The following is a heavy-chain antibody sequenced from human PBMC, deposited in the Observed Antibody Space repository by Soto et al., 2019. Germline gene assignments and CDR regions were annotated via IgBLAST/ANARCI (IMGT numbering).Heavy chain of an antibody. CDR2: IDPSDSYT. CDR3: ARDRGPRFWSGYYTHFDY. CDR1: GYSFTSYW. J-gene: IGHJ4*02. V-gene: IGHV5-10-1*01. D-gene: IGHD3-3*01. Sequence: GESLKISCKGSGYSFTSYWISWVRQMPGKGLEWMGRIDPSDSYTNYSPSFQGHVTISADKSISTAYLQWSSLKASDTAMYYCARDRGPRFWSGYYTHFDYWGQGTLVTVS.